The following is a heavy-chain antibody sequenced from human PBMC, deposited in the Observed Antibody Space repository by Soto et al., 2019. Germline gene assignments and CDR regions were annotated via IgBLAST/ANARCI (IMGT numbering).Heavy chain of an antibody. CDR1: GDSVSSSSAA. D-gene: IGHD6-6*01. CDR3: ARGDINPGAVVQPAYLNS. Sequence: SQTLSLTCAISGDSVSSSSAAWNWIRQSPSRGLEWLGRTYYRFKWHNDFAISVKSRISINADTSRNQISLQLNSVTPEDTAMYYCARGDINPGAVVQPAYLNSWGQRTLVTVSS. J-gene: IGHJ4*02. V-gene: IGHV6-1*01. CDR2: TYYRFKWHN.